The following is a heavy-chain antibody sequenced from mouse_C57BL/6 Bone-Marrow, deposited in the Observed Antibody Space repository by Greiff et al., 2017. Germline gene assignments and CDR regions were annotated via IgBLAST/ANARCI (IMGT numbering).Heavy chain of an antibody. V-gene: IGHV1-58*01. Sequence: EVKLMESGAELVRPASSVTMSCKTSGYTFTSYGINWVKQRPGQGLEWIGYIYIGNGYTEYNEKFKGKATLTSDTSSSTAYMQLSSLTSEDSAISFCAGVRAAGFAYWGQGTLVTVSA. CDR1: GYTFTSYG. J-gene: IGHJ3*01. D-gene: IGHD2-14*01. CDR2: IYIGNGYT. CDR3: AGVRAAGFAY.